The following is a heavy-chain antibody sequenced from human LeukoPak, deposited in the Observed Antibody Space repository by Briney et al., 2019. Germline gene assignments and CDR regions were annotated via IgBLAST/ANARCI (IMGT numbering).Heavy chain of an antibody. Sequence: PGGSLRLSCAASGFTFSSYGMHWVRQAPGKGLEWVAVIWYGGSNKYYADSVKGRFTISRDNSKNTLYLQMNSLRAEDTAVYYCARERDGYNYDAFDIWGQGTMVTVSS. D-gene: IGHD5-24*01. CDR1: GFTFSSYG. V-gene: IGHV3-33*08. CDR3: ARERDGYNYDAFDI. J-gene: IGHJ3*02. CDR2: IWYGGSNK.